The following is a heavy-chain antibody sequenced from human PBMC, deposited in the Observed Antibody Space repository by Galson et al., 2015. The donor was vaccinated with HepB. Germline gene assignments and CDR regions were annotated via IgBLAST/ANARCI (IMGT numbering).Heavy chain of an antibody. CDR3: ARDSYCSSTSCYDIPFDY. CDR1: GYTFTSYA. CDR2: INAGNGNT. V-gene: IGHV1-3*01. Sequence: QSGAEVKKPGESLRISCKASGYTFTSYAMHWVRQAPGQRLEWMGWINAGNGNTKYSQKFQGRVTITRDTSASTAYMELSSLRSEDTAVYYCARDSYCSSTSCYDIPFDYWGQGTLVTVSS. D-gene: IGHD2-2*01. J-gene: IGHJ4*02.